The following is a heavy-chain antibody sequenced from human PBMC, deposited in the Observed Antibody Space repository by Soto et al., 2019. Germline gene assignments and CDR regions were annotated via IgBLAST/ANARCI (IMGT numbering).Heavy chain of an antibody. J-gene: IGHJ4*02. D-gene: IGHD3-10*01. Sequence: QVQLVQSGAEVKKPGASVKVSCKASGYTFSIYGINWVRQAPGQGLEWMGWTRPNNGNKKYAQNLQGRVTMTTDTSTSTAYMELRSLRPDDTAVYYCVRDLDGSGSYYTDYWGQGTLVTVSS. CDR3: VRDLDGSGSYYTDY. V-gene: IGHV1-18*01. CDR2: TRPNNGNK. CDR1: GYTFSIYG.